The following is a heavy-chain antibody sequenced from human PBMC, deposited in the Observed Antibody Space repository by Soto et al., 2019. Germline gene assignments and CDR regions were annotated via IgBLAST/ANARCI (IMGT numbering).Heavy chain of an antibody. CDR3: ARDQQGAFDI. V-gene: IGHV3-30-3*01. Sequence: ESGGGVVQPGRSLRLSCAASGFTFRRYAMHWVRQAPGKGLEWVAVISYDGSNKYYADSVKGRFTISRDNSKNTLYLQMNSLRAEDTAVYYCARDQQGAFDIWGQGTTVTVSS. CDR1: GFTFRRYA. D-gene: IGHD6-13*01. J-gene: IGHJ3*02. CDR2: ISYDGSNK.